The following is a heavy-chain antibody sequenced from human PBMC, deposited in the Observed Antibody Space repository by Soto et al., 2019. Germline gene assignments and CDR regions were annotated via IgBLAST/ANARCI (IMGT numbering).Heavy chain of an antibody. D-gene: IGHD2-2*01. CDR2: IYYSGST. Sequence: SETLSLTCTVSGGSISSSSYYWGWIRQPPGKGLEWIGSIYYSGSTYYNPSLNSRVTVSVDTSKNQFSLKVTSVTAADTAVYYCARLYGYCIRNSCHGHYAMDVWGQGTTVTVSS. CDR1: GGSISSSSYY. J-gene: IGHJ6*02. V-gene: IGHV4-39*01. CDR3: ARLYGYCIRNSCHGHYAMDV.